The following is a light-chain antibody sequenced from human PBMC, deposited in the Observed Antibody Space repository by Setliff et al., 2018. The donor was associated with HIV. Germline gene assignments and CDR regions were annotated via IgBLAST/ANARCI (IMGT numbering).Light chain of an antibody. J-gene: IGLJ2*01. V-gene: IGLV1-51*01. CDR3: GAWDSSLSAGV. CDR2: DNN. CDR1: NSNIGNNY. Sequence: QSVLTQPPSVSAASGQKVTISCSGSNSNIGNNYVSWYKQVPGTAPKLVIYDNNRRPSEIPDRFSGSKSGTSATLVITGLQTGDEADYYCGAWDSSLSAGVFGGGTQLTVL.